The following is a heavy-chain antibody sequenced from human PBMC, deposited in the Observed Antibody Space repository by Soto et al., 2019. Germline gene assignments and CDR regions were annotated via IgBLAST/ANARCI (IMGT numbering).Heavy chain of an antibody. Sequence: QVQLVESGGGVVQPGTSLRLSCAASGFRFKSFVMHWVRQAPGKGLEWVAFTSYDGNNKDYGDSVKGRFTVSRDNSQNTLHLPVDCLRPEDAALYYCARWGTTGGFDLWGQGPLVSVSS. CDR1: GFRFKSFV. CDR2: TSYDGNNK. CDR3: ARWGTTGGFDL. J-gene: IGHJ4*02. V-gene: IGHV3-30*19. D-gene: IGHD3-16*01.